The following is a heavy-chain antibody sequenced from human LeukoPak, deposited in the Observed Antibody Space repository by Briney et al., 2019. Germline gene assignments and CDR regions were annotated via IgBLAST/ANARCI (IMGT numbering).Heavy chain of an antibody. V-gene: IGHV3-30*18. J-gene: IGHJ4*02. D-gene: IGHD1-14*01. CDR2: ISYNGINK. Sequence: GGSLRLSCAASGFTVSSNYMSWVRQAPGKGLAWVAIISYNGINKYYADSVKGRFTISQDNSKNTLYLQMNSLRAEDTAVYYCAKGGPHPEYYFDYWGQGTLVTVSS. CDR1: GFTVSSNY. CDR3: AKGGPHPEYYFDY.